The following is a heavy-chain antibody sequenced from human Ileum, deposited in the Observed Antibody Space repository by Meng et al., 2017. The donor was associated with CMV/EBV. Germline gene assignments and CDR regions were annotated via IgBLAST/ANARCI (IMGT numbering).Heavy chain of an antibody. V-gene: IGHV4-61*03. CDR3: ARGTWAAAPSDY. CDR1: GGFVSSGSYY. J-gene: IGHJ4*02. Sequence: VSGGFVSSGSYYWSWLRQPPGKGLEFIGYIYYNGNTIYNPSLMRRVTISLDTSQNHFSLKLTSVTAADTAVYYCARGTWAAAPSDYWGQGFLVTVSS. CDR2: IYYNGNT. D-gene: IGHD1-1*01.